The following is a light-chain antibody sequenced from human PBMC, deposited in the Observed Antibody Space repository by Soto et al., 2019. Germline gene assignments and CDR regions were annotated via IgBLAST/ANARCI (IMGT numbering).Light chain of an antibody. V-gene: IGKV3-15*01. CDR3: HQYSNWPPWT. J-gene: IGKJ1*01. CDR2: RAS. CDR1: QRLSGN. Sequence: EIVMTQSPATLSVSPGERATLSCRASQRLSGNLAWYQQKPCQAPRLLIYRASSRATGVPARFSARESGTEFTLTISSLQSEDSAVYYCHQYSNWPPWTFGPGTKVEIK.